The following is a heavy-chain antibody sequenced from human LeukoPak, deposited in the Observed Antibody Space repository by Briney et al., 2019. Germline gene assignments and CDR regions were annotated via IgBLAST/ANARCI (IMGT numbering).Heavy chain of an antibody. J-gene: IGHJ5*02. D-gene: IGHD3-3*01. CDR3: ARGITIFGVAANWFDP. CDR2: IKQDGSEK. V-gene: IGHV3-7*04. Sequence: ETLSLTCAVYGGSFSGYYWSWVRQAPGKGLEWVANIKQDGSEKYYVDSVKGRFTISRDNAKNSLYLQMNSLRAEDTAVYYCARGITIFGVAANWFDPWGQGTLVTVSS. CDR1: GGSFSGYY.